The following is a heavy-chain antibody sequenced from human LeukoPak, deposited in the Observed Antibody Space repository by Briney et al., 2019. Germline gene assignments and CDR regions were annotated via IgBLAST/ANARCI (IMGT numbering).Heavy chain of an antibody. CDR3: TKGSRGSGTYYFDH. CDR1: RFTFSTYA. D-gene: IGHD1-26*01. Sequence: GGSLRLSCAASRFTFSTYAMTWVRQAPGKGLEWVSSVSAGGGSTYYADSVKGRFTISRDNSKNTLYLQMNSLRAEDTAVYYCTKGSRGSGTYYFDHWGQGTLVTVSS. CDR2: VSAGGGST. V-gene: IGHV3-23*01. J-gene: IGHJ4*02.